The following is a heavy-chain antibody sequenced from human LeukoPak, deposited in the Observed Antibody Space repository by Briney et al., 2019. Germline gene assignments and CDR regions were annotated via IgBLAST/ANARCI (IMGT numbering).Heavy chain of an antibody. CDR2: VNNDGSGT. J-gene: IGHJ5*01. Sequence: GGSLRLSCAASGFTFSSCSMNWVRQAPGKGLEWVSRVNNDGSGTSYADSVKGRFTVSRDNAKNTVSLQMNNLRAEDTAVYYCATVFDFWGQGTLVTVSS. CDR3: ATVFDF. CDR1: GFTFSSCS. V-gene: IGHV3-74*01.